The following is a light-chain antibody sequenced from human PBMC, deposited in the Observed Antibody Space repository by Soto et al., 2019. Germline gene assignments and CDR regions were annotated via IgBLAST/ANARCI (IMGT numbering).Light chain of an antibody. V-gene: IGKV3-11*01. CDR2: DAS. Sequence: IVFTQSPATLSLSPGERATLSSRASQSLASYLAWYQQKPGHPPRLLIYDASSTATAIPARFSGRGSGTDVALAVCCLESEDFAVYYGQQRSAFPITFGGGTKVEFK. J-gene: IGKJ4*01. CDR3: QQRSAFPIT. CDR1: QSLASY.